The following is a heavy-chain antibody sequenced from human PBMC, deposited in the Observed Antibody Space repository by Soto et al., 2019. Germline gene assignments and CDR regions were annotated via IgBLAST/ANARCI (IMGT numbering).Heavy chain of an antibody. V-gene: IGHV4-30-4*01. Sequence: PSETLSLTCTVXGGSISSDDYYWSWIRQSPGKGLEWIGYIYYSGSTYYNPSLKSRATISVDTSKKQVSLKLSSVTAADTAVYYCARVSFFWYCSGSSLHDASDVCSHGTMVTVS. J-gene: IGHJ3*01. D-gene: IGHD2-15*01. CDR1: GGSISSDDYY. CDR3: ARVSFFWYCSGSSLHDASDV. CDR2: IYYSGST.